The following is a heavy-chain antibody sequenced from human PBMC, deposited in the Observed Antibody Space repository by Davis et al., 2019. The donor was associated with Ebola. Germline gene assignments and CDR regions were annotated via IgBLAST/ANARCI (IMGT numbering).Heavy chain of an antibody. J-gene: IGHJ4*02. Sequence: GESLKISCKGSGYNFSYRWIAWVRQMPGKGLEWMGIIYPEDSDTRYSPTFQGQVTISVDKSINTAYLQWSSLKASDTAMYYCARHGSPGYYWGQGTLVTVSS. CDR3: ARHGSPGYY. D-gene: IGHD2-15*01. CDR1: GYNFSYRW. V-gene: IGHV5-51*01. CDR2: IYPEDSDT.